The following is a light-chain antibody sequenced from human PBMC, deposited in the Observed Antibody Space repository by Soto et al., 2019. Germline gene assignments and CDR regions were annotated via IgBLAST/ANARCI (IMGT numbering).Light chain of an antibody. J-gene: IGKJ1*01. V-gene: IGKV2-24*01. CDR1: QSLVHSDGNTY. CDR2: KIS. Sequence: DIVMTQSPLSSPVTLGQPASISCRSSQSLVHSDGNTYLNWLLQRPGQPPRLLIYKISKRLSGVPDSFSGSGAGTDFPLKISRVEAEDVGIYYFIQATQFPRTFGQGTKVEI. CDR3: IQATQFPRT.